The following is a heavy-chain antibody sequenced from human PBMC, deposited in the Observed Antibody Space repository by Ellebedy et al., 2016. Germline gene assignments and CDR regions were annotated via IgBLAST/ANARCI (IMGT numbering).Heavy chain of an antibody. D-gene: IGHD6-19*01. V-gene: IGHV3-30*03. J-gene: IGHJ4*02. CDR1: GFTFSSYG. CDR2: ISYDGSNK. CDR3: AREYSSGWWGAGPHFDY. Sequence: GGSLRLSCAASGFTFSSYGMHWVRQAPGKGLEWVAVISYDGSNKYYADSVKGRFTISRDNSKNTLYLQMNSLRAEDTAVYYCAREYSSGWWGAGPHFDYWGQGTLVTVSS.